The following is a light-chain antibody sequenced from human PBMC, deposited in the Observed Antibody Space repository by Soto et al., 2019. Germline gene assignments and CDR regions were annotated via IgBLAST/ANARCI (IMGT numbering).Light chain of an antibody. CDR1: QGISNW. CDR2: AAS. Sequence: DIQITHSRSSVSASVGDRVSITCRSSQGISNWLAWYQQKPGRAPKLLIYAASSLQSGVSSRFSGSGSGTDFTLTISSLQPEDFATYYCQQGNSFPFTLGPGTKVDIK. CDR3: QQGNSFPFT. V-gene: IGKV1D-12*01. J-gene: IGKJ3*01.